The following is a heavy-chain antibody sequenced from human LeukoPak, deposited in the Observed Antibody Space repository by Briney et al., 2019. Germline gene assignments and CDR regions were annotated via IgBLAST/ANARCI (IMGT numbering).Heavy chain of an antibody. CDR2: INHSGST. V-gene: IGHV4-34*01. Sequence: SETLSLTCAVYGGSFSGYYWSWIRQPPGKGLEWIGEINHSGSTNYNPSLKSRVTISVDTSKNQFSLKLSSLSSEDTAVYYCAACVRTCETHNYYYGMDVWGQGTTVTVSS. CDR3: AACVRTCETHNYYYGMDV. J-gene: IGHJ6*02. CDR1: GGSFSGYY.